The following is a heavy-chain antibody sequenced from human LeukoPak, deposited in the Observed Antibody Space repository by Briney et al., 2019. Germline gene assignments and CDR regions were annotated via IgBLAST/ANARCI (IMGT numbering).Heavy chain of an antibody. Sequence: GGSLRLSCAASGFTFSSYSMNWVRPAPGEGLEWVSSISSSRSSYIYYADSVQGRFNISRDNAKNSLYLQMNSLRAEDTAVYYCARAHYDILSGPNYFDYWGQGTLVTVSS. J-gene: IGHJ4*02. CDR1: GFTFSSYS. V-gene: IGHV3-21*01. D-gene: IGHD3-9*01. CDR2: ISSSRSSYI. CDR3: ARAHYDILSGPNYFDY.